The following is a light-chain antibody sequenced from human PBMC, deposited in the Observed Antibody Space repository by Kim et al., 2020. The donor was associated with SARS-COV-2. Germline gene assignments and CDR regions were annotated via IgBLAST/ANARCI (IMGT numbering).Light chain of an antibody. Sequence: PGEKATITCGGTKSENKNVHWYQRKPGQAPVLVIYDDTDRPSGIPERFSGSNSGNTATLTVSRVEAGDEADYYCQVWDSATDHPVVFGGGTQLTVL. J-gene: IGLJ2*01. CDR2: DDT. CDR3: QVWDSATDHPVV. CDR1: KSENKN. V-gene: IGLV3-21*02.